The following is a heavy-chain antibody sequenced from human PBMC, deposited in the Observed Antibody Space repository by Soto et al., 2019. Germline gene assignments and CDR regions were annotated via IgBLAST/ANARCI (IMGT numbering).Heavy chain of an antibody. CDR2: INHRGST. V-gene: IGHV4-34*01. Sequence: SETLSLTCAVYGGSFSGYYWTWIRQPPGKGLEWIGEINHRGSTTYSPSLKSRVTISVDTSKNQFSLNLNSVTAADTAVYYCARHPLHRVGASISAFDIWGQGTVVTVSS. CDR3: ARHPLHRVGASISAFDI. D-gene: IGHD1-26*01. J-gene: IGHJ3*02. CDR1: GGSFSGYY.